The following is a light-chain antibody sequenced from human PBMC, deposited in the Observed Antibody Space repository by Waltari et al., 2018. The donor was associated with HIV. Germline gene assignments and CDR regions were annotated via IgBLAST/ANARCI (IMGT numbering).Light chain of an antibody. CDR3: GTWDDSLGAVV. CDR2: ETS. Sequence: QSVLTQPPSVSAAPGQTVTLPCSGTSSNIGNNYVSWYHQVPGTTPKHRICETSKRPSGIPDRFSGSKSGTSATLGSTGVQTADEADYYCGTWDDSLGAVVFGGGTRVTV. J-gene: IGLJ2*01. CDR1: SSNIGNNY. V-gene: IGLV1-51*02.